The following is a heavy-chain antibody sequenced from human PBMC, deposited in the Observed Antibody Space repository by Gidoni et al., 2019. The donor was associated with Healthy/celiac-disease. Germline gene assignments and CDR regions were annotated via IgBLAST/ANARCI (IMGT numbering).Heavy chain of an antibody. CDR3: AKGNIVVVVAALDY. CDR2: ISYDGSNK. Sequence: QVQLVESGGGVVQPGRSLRLSCAASGFTCSSYGMHWVRQAPGKGLEWVAVISYDGSNKYYADSVKGRFTISRDNSKNTLYLQMNSLRAEDTAVYYCAKGNIVVVVAALDYWGQGTLVTVSS. J-gene: IGHJ4*02. D-gene: IGHD2-15*01. CDR1: GFTCSSYG. V-gene: IGHV3-30*18.